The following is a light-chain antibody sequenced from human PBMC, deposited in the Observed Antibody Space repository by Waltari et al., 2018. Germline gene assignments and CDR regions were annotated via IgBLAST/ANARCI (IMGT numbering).Light chain of an antibody. CDR3: SSYTSISTSVV. Sequence: QSALTQPASVSGSPGKSLTISCTGTSSDVGGYAFVSWYQQYPGKAPKLVIYDVYYRPSGVSHRFSASKSGNTASLTISGLQTEDEADYYCSSYTSISTSVVFGGGTKLTVL. J-gene: IGLJ2*01. V-gene: IGLV2-14*03. CDR2: DVY. CDR1: SSDVGGYAF.